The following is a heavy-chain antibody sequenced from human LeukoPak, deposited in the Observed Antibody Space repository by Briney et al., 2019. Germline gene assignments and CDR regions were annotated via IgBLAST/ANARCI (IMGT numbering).Heavy chain of an antibody. V-gene: IGHV3-53*01. Sequence: TGGSLRLSCVASGFTVSSNDMSWVRQAPGKGLEWVSFIYRSGDTDYADYVKGRFTISRDNSKNTLHLQMNSLRAEDTAVYYCARGPNGDSYGILDYWGQGTLVTVSS. CDR3: ARGPNGDSYGILDY. CDR1: GFTVSSND. J-gene: IGHJ4*02. D-gene: IGHD4-17*01. CDR2: IYRSGDT.